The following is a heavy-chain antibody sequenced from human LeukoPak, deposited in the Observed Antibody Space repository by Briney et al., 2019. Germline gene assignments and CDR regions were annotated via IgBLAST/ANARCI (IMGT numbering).Heavy chain of an antibody. CDR1: GFTFSSYA. J-gene: IGHJ4*02. CDR2: ISGSGGST. Sequence: GGSLRLSCAASGFTFSSYAMSWVRQAPGKGLEWVSAISGSGGSTYYADSVKGRFTIPRDNSKNTLYLQMNSLRAEDTAVYYCAHGARAVSRIRDDILTGYYFWGQGTLVTVSS. V-gene: IGHV3-23*01. D-gene: IGHD3-9*01. CDR3: AHGARAVSRIRDDILTGYYF.